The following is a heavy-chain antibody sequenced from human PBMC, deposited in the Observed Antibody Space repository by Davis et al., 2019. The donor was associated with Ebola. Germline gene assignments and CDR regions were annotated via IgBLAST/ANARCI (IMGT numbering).Heavy chain of an antibody. Sequence: PAGSLTLSCAASGFSFSNYAMSWVRQAPGKGLEWVAHIGSGVSRLYGDSVKGRFTISRDNSKNMLFLQMINLRVEDTAMYYCAKARGHPRENYFFDSWGQGVLATVAS. J-gene: IGHJ4*02. D-gene: IGHD3-10*01. CDR1: GFSFSNYA. V-gene: IGHV3-23*03. CDR3: AKARGHPRENYFFDS. CDR2: IGSGVSR.